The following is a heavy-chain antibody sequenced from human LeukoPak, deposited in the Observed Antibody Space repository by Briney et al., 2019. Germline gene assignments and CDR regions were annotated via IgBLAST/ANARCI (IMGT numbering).Heavy chain of an antibody. CDR2: IYPGDSDT. D-gene: IGHD2-15*01. J-gene: IGHJ4*02. Sequence: GESLKISCKGSGYNFTSYWIGWVRPMPGKGLELMGIIYPGDSDTRYSPSFQGQVSISADKSINTAYLKWSSLKASDTAMYYCARYCSGASCYSLDYWGQGTLVTVSS. CDR1: GYNFTSYW. CDR3: ARYCSGASCYSLDY. V-gene: IGHV5-51*01.